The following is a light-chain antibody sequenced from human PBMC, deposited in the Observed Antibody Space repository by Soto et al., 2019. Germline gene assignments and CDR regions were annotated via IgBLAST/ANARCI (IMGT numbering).Light chain of an antibody. V-gene: IGKV3-11*01. CDR3: RQRSSWPFT. Sequence: EIVLTQSPATLSLSPGEGASLSCRASQNISTYLAWYQQRPGQVPRLLIYGVSKRAPAIPPRFSGSGSGTDFTLSVSGLETEDFAVYYCRQRSSWPFTFGPGATVDIK. CDR2: GVS. J-gene: IGKJ3*01. CDR1: QNISTY.